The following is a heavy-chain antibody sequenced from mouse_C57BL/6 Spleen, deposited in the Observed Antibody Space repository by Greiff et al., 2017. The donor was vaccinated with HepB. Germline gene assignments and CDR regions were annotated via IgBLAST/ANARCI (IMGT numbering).Heavy chain of an antibody. CDR2: IYPSDSET. V-gene: IGHV1-61*01. CDR1: GYTFTSYW. Sequence: QVQLQQPGAELVRPGSSVKLSCKASGYTFTSYWMDWVKQRPGQGLEWIGNIYPSDSETHYNQKFKDKATLTVDKSSSTAYMQLSSLTSEDSAVYYGARGEVSYYGSSYDFDVWGTGTTVTVSS. CDR3: ARGEVSYYGSSYDFDV. J-gene: IGHJ1*03. D-gene: IGHD1-1*01.